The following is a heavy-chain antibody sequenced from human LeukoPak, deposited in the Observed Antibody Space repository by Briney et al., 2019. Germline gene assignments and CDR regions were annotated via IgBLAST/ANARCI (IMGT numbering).Heavy chain of an antibody. V-gene: IGHV3-23*01. CDR1: GFTFSSYA. CDR3: ANGWSPDY. CDR2: ISGSGGST. J-gene: IGHJ4*02. Sequence: PRGSLRLSCAASGFTFSSYAMSWVRQAPGKGLEWVSGISGSGGSTYYADSVKGRFTIFRDNSKNTLYLQMNSLRAEDTAVYHCANGWSPDYWGRGTLVTVSS. D-gene: IGHD2-15*01.